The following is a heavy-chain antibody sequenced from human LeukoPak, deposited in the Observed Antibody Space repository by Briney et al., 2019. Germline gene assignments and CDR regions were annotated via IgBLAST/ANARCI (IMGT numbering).Heavy chain of an antibody. CDR2: M. J-gene: IGHJ4*02. V-gene: IGHV3-21*03. CDR3: AREAYGSGNYPFDY. D-gene: IGHD3-10*01. Sequence: MYYADSVKGRFTISRDNAKNSLYLQMNSLRAEDTAVYYCAREAYGSGNYPFDYWGQGTLVTVSS.